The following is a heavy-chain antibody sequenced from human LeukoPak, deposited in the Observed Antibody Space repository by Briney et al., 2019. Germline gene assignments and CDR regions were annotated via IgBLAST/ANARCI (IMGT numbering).Heavy chain of an antibody. CDR1: GGSFSGYY. J-gene: IGHJ3*02. CDR2: INHSGST. CDR3: ARGRYSSSWYSNHQIDAFDI. D-gene: IGHD6-13*01. V-gene: IGHV4-34*01. Sequence: PSETLSLTCAVYGGSFSGYYWSWIRQPPGKGLEWIGEINHSGSTNYNPSLKSRVTISVDTSKNQFSLKLSSVTAADTAVYYCARGRYSSSWYSNHQIDAFDIWGQGTMVTVSS.